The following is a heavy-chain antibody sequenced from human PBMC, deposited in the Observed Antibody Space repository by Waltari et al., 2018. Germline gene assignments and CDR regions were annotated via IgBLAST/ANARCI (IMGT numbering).Heavy chain of an antibody. V-gene: IGHV4-28*03. Sequence: QLQLQQSGPGLVKPSESLSLPCAVSGDSMGSRDFWGWFRQSPGKGLEWIGQVHRSGKTNYNPSLASRVTMSIATSNSQFSLKLTSATAADTAIYYCARDRGRGLYLDSWGQGILVTVSP. D-gene: IGHD2-15*01. CDR2: VHRSGKT. CDR1: GDSMGSRDF. J-gene: IGHJ4*02. CDR3: ARDRGRGLYLDS.